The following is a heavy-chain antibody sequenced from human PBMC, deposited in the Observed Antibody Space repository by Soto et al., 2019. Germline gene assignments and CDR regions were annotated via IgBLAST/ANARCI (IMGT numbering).Heavy chain of an antibody. V-gene: IGHV3-53*01. Sequence: SGGSLRLSCAASGFTVSSNYMSWVRQAPGKGLEWVSVIYSGGSTYYADSVKGRFTISRDNSKNTLYLQLNSLRAEDTAVYYCARESGPLPKAFYYRMDVWGQGTTVTVSS. CDR3: ARESGPLPKAFYYRMDV. CDR1: GFTVSSNY. J-gene: IGHJ6*02. CDR2: IYSGGST.